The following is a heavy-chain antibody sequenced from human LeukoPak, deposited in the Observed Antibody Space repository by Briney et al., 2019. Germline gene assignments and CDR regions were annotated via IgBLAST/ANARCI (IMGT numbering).Heavy chain of an antibody. V-gene: IGHV3-33*01. Sequence: GRSLRLSCXXSGFTFSSYGMXWVRQAPGKGLEWVAVIWYDGSNKYYADSVKGRFTISRDNSKNTLYLQMNSLRAEDTAVYYCARELAIGWFDPWGQGTLVTVSS. CDR2: IWYDGSNK. J-gene: IGHJ5*02. CDR1: GFTFSSYG. CDR3: ARELAIGWFDP.